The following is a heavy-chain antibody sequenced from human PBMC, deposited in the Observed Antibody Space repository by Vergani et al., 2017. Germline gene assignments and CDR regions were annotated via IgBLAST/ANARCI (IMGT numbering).Heavy chain of an antibody. J-gene: IGHJ4*02. CDR1: GFTFSSYW. CDR3: ARASGSIAAEVFDY. Sequence: VQLVESGGGVVQPGRSLRLSCAASGFTFSSYWMSWVRQAPGKGLEWVANIKQDGSEKYYVDSVKGRFTISRDNAKNSLYLQMNSLRAEDTAVYYCARASGSIAAEVFDYWGQGTLVTVSS. V-gene: IGHV3-7*01. D-gene: IGHD6-6*01. CDR2: IKQDGSEK.